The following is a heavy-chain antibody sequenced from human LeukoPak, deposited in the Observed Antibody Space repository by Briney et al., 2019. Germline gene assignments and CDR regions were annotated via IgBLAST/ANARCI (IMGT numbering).Heavy chain of an antibody. J-gene: IGHJ6*03. D-gene: IGHD3-10*01. CDR3: ARGRLLWFGESTYYMDV. V-gene: IGHV3-74*01. Sequence: GGSLRLSCAASGFTFSSYWMHWVRQAPGKGLVWVSRLNSDGRSTSYADSVKGRFTISRDNAKNTLYLQMNSLRAEDTAVYYCARGRLLWFGESTYYMDVWGKGTTVTVSS. CDR1: GFTFSSYW. CDR2: LNSDGRST.